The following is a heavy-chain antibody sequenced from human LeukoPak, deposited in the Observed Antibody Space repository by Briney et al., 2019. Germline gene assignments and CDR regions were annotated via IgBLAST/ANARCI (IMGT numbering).Heavy chain of an antibody. J-gene: IGHJ4*02. D-gene: IGHD1-26*01. CDR3: AKASSGSLIDY. CDR2: IYYSGST. Sequence: SETLSLTCTVPGGSISSYYWSWIRQPPGKGLEWIGYIYYSGSTNYNPSLKSRVTISVDTSKNQFSLKLSSVTAADTAVYYCAKASSGSLIDYWGQGTLVTVSS. V-gene: IGHV4-59*01. CDR1: GGSISSYY.